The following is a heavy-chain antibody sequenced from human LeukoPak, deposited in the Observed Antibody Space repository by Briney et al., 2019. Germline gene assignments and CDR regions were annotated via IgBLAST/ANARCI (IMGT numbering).Heavy chain of an antibody. CDR1: GFTFSSYA. D-gene: IGHD4-17*01. V-gene: IGHV3-23*01. Sequence: GGSLRLSCAASGFTFSSYAMSWVRQAPGKGLEWVSAISGSGGGTYYADSVKGRFTISRDNSKNTLWLQMNSLRAEDTAVYYCSKDRLSDYGAPTDAFDIWGQGTMVTVSS. CDR3: SKDRLSDYGAPTDAFDI. J-gene: IGHJ3*02. CDR2: ISGSGGGT.